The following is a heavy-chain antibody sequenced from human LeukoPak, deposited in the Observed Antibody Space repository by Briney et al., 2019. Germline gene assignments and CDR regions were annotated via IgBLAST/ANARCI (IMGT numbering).Heavy chain of an antibody. Sequence: PETLSLTCTVSNGSINNYYWSWIRQPPGKGLEWIGYISYSGSTNYSPSLKSRVTISVDSSKHQFSLKLNSVTAADTAVYYCARGGYTGTSFNYWGLGTLVAVSS. CDR2: ISYSGST. CDR3: ARGGYTGTSFNY. J-gene: IGHJ4*02. V-gene: IGHV4-59*08. CDR1: NGSINNYY. D-gene: IGHD5-12*01.